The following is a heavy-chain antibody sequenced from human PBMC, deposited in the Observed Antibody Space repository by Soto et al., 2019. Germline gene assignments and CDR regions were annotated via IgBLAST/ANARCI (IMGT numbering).Heavy chain of an antibody. CDR1: GGSISSYY. CDR3: ARVRRGYSGYVFDY. D-gene: IGHD5-12*01. V-gene: IGHV4-59*01. J-gene: IGHJ4*02. CDR2: IYYSGST. Sequence: SETLSLTCTVSGGSISSYYWSWIRQPPGKGLEWIGYIYYSGSTNYNPSLKSRVTISVDTSKNQFSLKLSSVTAADTAVYYCARVRRGYSGYVFDYWGQGTLVTVSS.